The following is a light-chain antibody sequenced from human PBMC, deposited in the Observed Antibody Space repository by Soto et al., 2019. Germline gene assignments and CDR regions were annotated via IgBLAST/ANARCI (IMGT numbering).Light chain of an antibody. V-gene: IGLV2-14*01. CDR3: SSYTSSSTLDV. CDR1: SSDVGDNNY. CDR2: DVT. Sequence: QSVLTQPASVSGSXGXXXXISCTGTSSDVGDNNYVSWYQQHPGKAPKLMIYDVTHRPSGISNRFSGSKSGNTASLTISGLQAEDEADYYCSSYTSSSTLDVFGTGTKLTVL. J-gene: IGLJ1*01.